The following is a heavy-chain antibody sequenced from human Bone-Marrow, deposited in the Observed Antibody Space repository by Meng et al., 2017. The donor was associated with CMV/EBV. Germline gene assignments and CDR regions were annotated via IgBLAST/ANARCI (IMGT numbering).Heavy chain of an antibody. Sequence: SETLSLTCTVSGGSISSYYWSWIRQPPGKGLEWIGYIYYSGSTNYNPSLKSRVTISVDTSKNQFSLKLSSVTAADTAVYYCARGRRGELLENRFDYWGQGTLVTVSS. CDR3: ARGRRGELLENRFDY. CDR2: IYYSGST. V-gene: IGHV4-59*01. CDR1: GGSISSYY. J-gene: IGHJ4*02. D-gene: IGHD1-26*01.